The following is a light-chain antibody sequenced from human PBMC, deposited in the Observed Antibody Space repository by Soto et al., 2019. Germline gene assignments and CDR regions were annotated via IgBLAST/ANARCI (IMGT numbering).Light chain of an antibody. CDR3: HQYYTTPWT. Sequence: IQLTQSPSSLSASVGDRVTITCRASQGISSYLAWYQQKPGKAPKLLIYAASTLQSGVPSRFSGSGSGTDFTLTISSLQAEDVAVYYCHQYYTTPWTFGQGTKVDIK. CDR2: AAS. J-gene: IGKJ1*01. CDR1: QGISSY. V-gene: IGKV1-9*01.